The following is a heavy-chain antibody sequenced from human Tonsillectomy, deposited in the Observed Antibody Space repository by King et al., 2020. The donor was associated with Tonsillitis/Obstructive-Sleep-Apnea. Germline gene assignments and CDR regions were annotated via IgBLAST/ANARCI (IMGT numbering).Heavy chain of an antibody. CDR3: ARDAGYGRADIVSTELGY. Sequence: VQLVESGGGVVQPGGSLRLSCAASGFTFSSYAMHWVRQAPGKGLVWVAVISYDGSNEYYADSVKGRFTISRDISKNTLYLQMSSLRAEDTAVYYCARDAGYGRADIVSTELGYWGQGTLVTVSS. J-gene: IGHJ4*02. CDR1: GFTFSSYA. V-gene: IGHV3-30*04. CDR2: ISYDGSNE. D-gene: IGHD5/OR15-5a*01.